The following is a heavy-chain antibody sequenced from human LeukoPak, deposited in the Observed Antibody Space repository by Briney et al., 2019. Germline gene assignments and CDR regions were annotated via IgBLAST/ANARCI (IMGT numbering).Heavy chain of an antibody. CDR1: GFTFSGYG. V-gene: IGHV3-33*01. CDR3: AREWNDYGDYPEPQNYYYYGMDV. Sequence: GGSLRLSCAASGFTFSGYGMHWVRQAPGKGLEWVAVIWYDGSNKYYADSVKGRFTISRDNSKNTLYLQMNSLRAEDTAVYYCAREWNDYGDYPEPQNYYYYGMDVWGQGATVTASS. D-gene: IGHD4-17*01. CDR2: IWYDGSNK. J-gene: IGHJ6*01.